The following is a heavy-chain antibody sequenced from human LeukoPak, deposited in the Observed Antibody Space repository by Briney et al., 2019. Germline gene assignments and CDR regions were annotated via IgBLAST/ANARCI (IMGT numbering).Heavy chain of an antibody. CDR3: ARYASGYDWDY. CDR2: IWYDGSKE. V-gene: IGHV3-33*01. D-gene: IGHD5-12*01. J-gene: IGHJ4*02. CDR1: GFTFSKNG. Sequence: PGGSLRLSCAASGFTFSKNGMHWFRQAPGKGLEWGAVIWYDGSKEYYADSVKGRFTISRDNSKNTLYLEMNSLRAEDTAVYYCARYASGYDWDYWGQGTLVTVSS.